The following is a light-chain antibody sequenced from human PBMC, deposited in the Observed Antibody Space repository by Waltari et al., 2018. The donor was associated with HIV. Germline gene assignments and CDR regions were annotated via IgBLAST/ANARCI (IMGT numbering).Light chain of an antibody. CDR3: QQLNEYPWT. CDR2: AAS. Sequence: DIQLPQSPSFLSASVGDRVPITCRASQDIRNYLAWYQQKLGKAPKLLIYAASSLQSGVPSRFSGSGSGTQFTLTINSLQPEDFATYHCQQLNEYPWTFGQGTQVEIK. V-gene: IGKV1-9*01. CDR1: QDIRNY. J-gene: IGKJ1*01.